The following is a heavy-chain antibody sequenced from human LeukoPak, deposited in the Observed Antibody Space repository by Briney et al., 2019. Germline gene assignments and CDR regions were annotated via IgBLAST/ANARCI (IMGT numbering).Heavy chain of an antibody. D-gene: IGHD6-19*01. CDR2: IYYSGST. CDR1: GGSISSYY. V-gene: IGHV4-59*01. J-gene: IGHJ5*02. Sequence: SETLSLTCTVSGGSISSYYWSWIRQPPGKGLEWVGYIYYSGSTNYNPSLKSRVTISVDTSKNQFSLKLNSVTAADTAVYYCARDRTRTGYSSGWGSENWFDPWGQGTLVTVSS. CDR3: ARDRTRTGYSSGWGSENWFDP.